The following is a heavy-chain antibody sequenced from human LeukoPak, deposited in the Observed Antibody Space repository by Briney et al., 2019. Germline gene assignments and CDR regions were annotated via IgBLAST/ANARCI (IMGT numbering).Heavy chain of an antibody. CDR2: ISGSSSYT. V-gene: IGHV3-21*04. Sequence: GGSLRLSCAASGFTFSSYSMNWVRQAPGKGLEWLSSISGSSSYTYYADSVKGRFTISRDNAKNSLYLQMNSLRAEDTAVYYCARDDSSSWYNYYYMDVWGKGTTVTISS. J-gene: IGHJ6*03. CDR3: ARDDSSSWYNYYYMDV. CDR1: GFTFSSYS. D-gene: IGHD6-13*01.